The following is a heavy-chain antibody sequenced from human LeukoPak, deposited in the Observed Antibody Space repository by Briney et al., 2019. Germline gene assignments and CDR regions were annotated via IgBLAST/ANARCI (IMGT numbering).Heavy chain of an antibody. J-gene: IGHJ4*02. Sequence: GGSLRFSGAASGFTFSAYEMNRLRQAPGKGMEGVSYIGSSGSTIYYAGSVKGRFTVSRDNAKNSLYLEMNSLRAEDTAFYYCARAVTSDYWGQGTLVTVSS. CDR2: IGSSGSTI. CDR3: ARAVTSDY. CDR1: GFTFSAYE. V-gene: IGHV3-48*03.